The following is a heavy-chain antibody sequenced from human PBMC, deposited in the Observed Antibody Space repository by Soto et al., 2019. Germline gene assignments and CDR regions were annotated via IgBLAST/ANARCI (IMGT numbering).Heavy chain of an antibody. D-gene: IGHD6-19*01. J-gene: IGHJ4*02. Sequence: EVQLVESGGGLVKPGGSLRLSCAASGFTFNNAWMGWVRQAPGKGLEWVGRIKSKVEGVTTDYAAPVKGRFTISRDDSKNTLYLQMNSLKTEDTAVYYCTTRGGWHHNDFDYWGQGTLVTVSS. CDR2: IKSKVEGVTT. CDR1: GFTFNNAW. CDR3: TTRGGWHHNDFDY. V-gene: IGHV3-15*01.